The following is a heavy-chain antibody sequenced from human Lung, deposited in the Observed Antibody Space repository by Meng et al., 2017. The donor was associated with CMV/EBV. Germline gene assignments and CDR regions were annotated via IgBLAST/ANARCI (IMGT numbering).Heavy chain of an antibody. CDR2: INPDSGDT. Sequence: ASXXVSXKASGYTFTGYNMHWVRQAPGQGLEWMGWINPDSGDTRYAEKFQGRVTLTRDTSITTAYMELSRLKSDDTAVFFCARLFHTSLGTNYYYGMDVWXPGNXVNGAS. J-gene: IGHJ6*02. D-gene: IGHD3-10*01. V-gene: IGHV1-2*02. CDR1: GYTFTGYN. CDR3: ARLFHTSLGTNYYYGMDV.